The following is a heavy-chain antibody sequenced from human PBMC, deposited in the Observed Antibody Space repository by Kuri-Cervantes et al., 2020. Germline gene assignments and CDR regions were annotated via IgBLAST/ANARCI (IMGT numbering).Heavy chain of an antibody. Sequence: CAVYGGSFRGYYWSWIRQPPGKGLEWIGYIYYSGSTNYNPSLKSRVTISVDTSKNQFSLKLSSVTAADTAVYYCASNSSGWYGNDAFDIWGQGTMVTVSS. V-gene: IGHV4-59*01. D-gene: IGHD6-19*01. CDR2: IYYSGST. CDR1: GGSFRGYY. J-gene: IGHJ3*02. CDR3: ASNSSGWYGNDAFDI.